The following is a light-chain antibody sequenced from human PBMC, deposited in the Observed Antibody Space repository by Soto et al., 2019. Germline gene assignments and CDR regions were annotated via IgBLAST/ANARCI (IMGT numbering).Light chain of an antibody. CDR1: SSDIGNYNS. Sequence: QSALTQPASVSGSPGQSITFSCTGTSSDIGNYNSVSWYQQHPGKAPEFLIYDVINRPSGVSNRFSGSKSGNVASLTISGLQAEDEADYYCSSYTSSSTFVFGTGTQLTVL. CDR3: SSYTSSSTFV. V-gene: IGLV2-14*01. J-gene: IGLJ1*01. CDR2: DVI.